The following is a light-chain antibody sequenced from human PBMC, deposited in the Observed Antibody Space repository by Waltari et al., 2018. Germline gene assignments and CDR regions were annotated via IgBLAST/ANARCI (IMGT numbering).Light chain of an antibody. CDR1: RAIGNN. CDR3: QQFNTLYS. Sequence: EIVMTPSPATLSVSPGGGATLSCRASRAIGNNVAWYQQKPGQPLRLLIFDASTRATGIPARFSGSWSGTEFTLTISSLQSEDSAVYFCQQFNTLYSFGQGTKLEIK. V-gene: IGKV3-15*01. CDR2: DAS. J-gene: IGKJ2*01.